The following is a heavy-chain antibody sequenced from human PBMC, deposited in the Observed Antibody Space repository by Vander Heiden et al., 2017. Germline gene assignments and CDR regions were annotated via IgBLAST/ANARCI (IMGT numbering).Heavy chain of an antibody. V-gene: IGHV3-15*07. CDR2: IKSQTDGGTT. CDR3: ATGGDSGWYSAAETY. D-gene: IGHD6-13*01. CDR1: GFTFTNAW. J-gene: IGHJ4*02. Sequence: EVQLVESGGGLVKLGGSLRLSCAASGFTFTNAWMNWVSQAPGKGLEWVGRIKSQTDGGTTDYATPVKGRFTISRNDSKNTLWLQMNSLRIEDTAVYYCATGGDSGWYSAAETYWGQGTLVSVSS.